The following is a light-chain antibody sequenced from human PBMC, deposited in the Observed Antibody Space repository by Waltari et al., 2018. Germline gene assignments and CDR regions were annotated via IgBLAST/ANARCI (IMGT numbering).Light chain of an antibody. J-gene: IGKJ4*01. Sequence: QLTQSPSSLSASVGDRVTITCRASQGISSFLAWYQHKAGKAPKLLIYAASTLQSGVPSRFSGSGSGTDFTLTISSLQPEDFATYYCQQLNNYPPTFGGGTKVEIK. CDR2: AAS. CDR1: QGISSF. CDR3: QQLNNYPPT. V-gene: IGKV1-9*01.